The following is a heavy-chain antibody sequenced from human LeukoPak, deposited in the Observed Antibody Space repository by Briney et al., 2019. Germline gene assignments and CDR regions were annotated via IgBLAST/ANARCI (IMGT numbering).Heavy chain of an antibody. CDR3: ARFGFSNSLDFYFDV. CDR2: VYPADSDS. V-gene: IGHV5-51*01. J-gene: IGHJ2*01. Sequence: GESLKISCEASGFNFTNYWIAWVRQTPGKGLDWMGIVYPADSDSKYSPSFQDAVTISADKSTSAAYLEWRSPKASDTATYYCARFGFSNSLDFYFDVWGRGTLVTVSS. D-gene: IGHD6-6*01. CDR1: GFNFTNYW.